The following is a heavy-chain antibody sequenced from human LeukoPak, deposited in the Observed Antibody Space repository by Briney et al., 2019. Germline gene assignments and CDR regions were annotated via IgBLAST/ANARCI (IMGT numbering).Heavy chain of an antibody. V-gene: IGHV4-59*01. Sequence: SETLSLTCTVSGASISSYYWSLIRQPPGKGLEWIGYIHYGGSTNYNPSLKSRVTISVDTFKNQFSLNLNSVTAADTALYYCACGTYYYFDYWGQGTLVTVSS. D-gene: IGHD1-26*01. CDR2: IHYGGST. J-gene: IGHJ4*02. CDR3: ACGTYYYFDY. CDR1: GASISSYY.